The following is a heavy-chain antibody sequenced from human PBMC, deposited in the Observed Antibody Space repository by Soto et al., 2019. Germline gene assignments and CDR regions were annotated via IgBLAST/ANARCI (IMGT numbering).Heavy chain of an antibody. CDR2: ISWDGETT. J-gene: IGHJ4*02. Sequence: EVHLVESGGVVVQPGGSLRLSCAASGFTFDDHNMHWVRQASGKGLEWVSLISWDGETTYYADSVKGRFTISRDNSKDSLYLQMNALTTEGTALYYCASSQGDYWGQGTLVTVAS. V-gene: IGHV3-43*01. CDR1: GFTFDDHN. CDR3: ASSQGDY.